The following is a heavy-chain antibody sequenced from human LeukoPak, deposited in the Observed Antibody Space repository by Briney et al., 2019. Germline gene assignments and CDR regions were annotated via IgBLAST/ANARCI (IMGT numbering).Heavy chain of an antibody. Sequence: GGSLRLSCAASGFTFTIFALDWVRQAPGKGLEWISVISGSGETTHYADSVKGRFTISRDNSKNTLYLQMNSLRAEDTAVYDCARDDYRADANWGQGTLVTVSS. CDR2: ISGSGETT. J-gene: IGHJ4*02. D-gene: IGHD4/OR15-4a*01. CDR1: GFTFTIFA. CDR3: ARDDYRADAN. V-gene: IGHV3-23*01.